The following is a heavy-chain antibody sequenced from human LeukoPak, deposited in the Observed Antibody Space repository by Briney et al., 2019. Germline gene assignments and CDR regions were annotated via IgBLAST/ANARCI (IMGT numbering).Heavy chain of an antibody. J-gene: IGHJ6*03. D-gene: IGHD6-13*01. CDR1: GGSISSSSYY. CDR2: IYYSGST. V-gene: IGHV4-39*01. CDR3: TRSGKQQLVRFRRYYYYYMDV. Sequence: SETLSLTCTVSGGSISSSSYYWGWIRQPPGKGLEWIGSIYYSGSTYYNPSLKSRVTISVDTSKNQFSLKLSSVTAADTAVYYCTRSGKQQLVRFRRYYYYYMDVWGKGTTVTISS.